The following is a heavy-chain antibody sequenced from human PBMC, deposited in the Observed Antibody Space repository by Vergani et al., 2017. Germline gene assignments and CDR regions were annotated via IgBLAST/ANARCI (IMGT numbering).Heavy chain of an antibody. CDR2: ISYDGSNK. D-gene: IGHD5-12*01. V-gene: IGHV3-30-3*01. CDR3: ARDRGSGGYDLYYFDY. CDR1: GFTFDDYA. J-gene: IGHJ4*02. Sequence: VQLVESGGGLVQPGRSLRLSCAASGFTFDDYAMHWVRQAPGKGLEWVAVISYDGSNKYYADSVKGRFTISRDNSKNTLYLQMNSLRAEDTAVYYCARDRGSGGYDLYYFDYWGQGTLVTVSS.